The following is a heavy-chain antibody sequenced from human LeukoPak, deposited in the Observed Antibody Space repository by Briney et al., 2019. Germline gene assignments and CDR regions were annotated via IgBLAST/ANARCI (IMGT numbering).Heavy chain of an antibody. V-gene: IGHV4-59*01. CDR2: IYVRGST. J-gene: IGHJ5*02. CDR1: GASISSYY. CDR3: AKPWELGP. Sequence: SETLSLTCSVSGASISSYYWNWIRQPPGKGLEWIGNIYVRGSTNYNPSLKSRVTISLDTSKDQFSLKLTSVTAEVMAFYYCAKPWELGPWPQRTVVTVST. D-gene: IGHD1-26*01.